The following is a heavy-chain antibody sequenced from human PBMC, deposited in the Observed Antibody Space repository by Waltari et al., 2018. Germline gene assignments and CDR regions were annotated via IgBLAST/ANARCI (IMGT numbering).Heavy chain of an antibody. CDR2: INPNSGDT. D-gene: IGHD4-17*01. Sequence: QVQLVQSGAEVKTPGASVKVSCKASGYTFSHFYLPWVRQAPGQGLEWMGFINPNSGDTKYAQTFQGRVTMTRDMSITTAYMELSSLRSDDTAAYYCARGNPLHNGDRMIFAYWGQGALVAVSS. CDR1: GYTFSHFY. J-gene: IGHJ4*02. V-gene: IGHV1-2*02. CDR3: ARGNPLHNGDRMIFAY.